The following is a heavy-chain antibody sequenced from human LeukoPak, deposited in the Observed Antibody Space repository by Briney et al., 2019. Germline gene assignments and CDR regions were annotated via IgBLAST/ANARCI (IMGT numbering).Heavy chain of an antibody. CDR1: GFTFSTFW. D-gene: IGHD7-27*01. J-gene: IGHJ4*02. CDR3: NVRWGPISDY. V-gene: IGHV3-74*01. CDR2: ISSDGSTT. Sequence: PGGSLRLSCAASGFTFSTFWMHWVRQTPGKGLVWVSRISSDGSTTHYADSVKGRFTISRDNAKKTLFLHMNSLRAEDTAVYYCNVRWGPISDYWGQGTLVTVSS.